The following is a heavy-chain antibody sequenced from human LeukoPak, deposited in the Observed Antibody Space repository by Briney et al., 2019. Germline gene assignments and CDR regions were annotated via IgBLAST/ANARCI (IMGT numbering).Heavy chain of an antibody. D-gene: IGHD3-9*01. J-gene: IGHJ4*02. CDR2: ISAYNGNT. CDR1: GYTFTSYG. CDR3: AREAGYYDILTGYLGIDY. V-gene: IGHV1-18*01. Sequence: ASVKVSCKASGYTFTSYGISWVRQAPGQGLEWMGWISAYNGNTNYAQKLQGRVTMTTDTSTSTAYMELRSLRSDDTAVYYCAREAGYYDILTGYLGIDYWGQGTLVTVSS.